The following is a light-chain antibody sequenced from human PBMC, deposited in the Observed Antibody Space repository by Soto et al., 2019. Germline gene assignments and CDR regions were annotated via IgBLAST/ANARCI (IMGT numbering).Light chain of an antibody. J-gene: IGKJ1*01. V-gene: IGKV3-20*01. Sequence: EIVMRQSPATLSVPPGERATLSSGASQSVSHNYLAWSPQKPGQAPRRLIYGASNRATGIPDRLSGSGSGTDFTLAISRLEPEDFAVYYCQQYGSSGTFGQGTKVDI. CDR3: QQYGSSGT. CDR1: QSVSHNY. CDR2: GAS.